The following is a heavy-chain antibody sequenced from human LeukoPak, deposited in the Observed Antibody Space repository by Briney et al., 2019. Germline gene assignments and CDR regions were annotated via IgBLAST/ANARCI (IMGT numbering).Heavy chain of an antibody. CDR3: ARRCSSTSCYAGDAFDI. D-gene: IGHD2-2*01. CDR2: IYYSGST. J-gene: IGHJ3*02. V-gene: IGHV4-61*02. Sequence: PSQTLSLTCTVSGGSISSGSYYWSWIRQPAGKGLEWIGRIYYSGSTYYNPSLKSRVTISVDTSKNQFSLKLSSVTAADTAVYYCARRCSSTSCYAGDAFDIWGQGTMVTVSS. CDR1: GGSISSGSYY.